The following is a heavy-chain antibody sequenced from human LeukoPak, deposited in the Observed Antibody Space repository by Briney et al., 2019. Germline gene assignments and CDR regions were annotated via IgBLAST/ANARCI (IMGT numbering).Heavy chain of an antibody. Sequence: WVTESLLCSVWVRFNSRYYWRWLRRPPGKGLEWIGYIYYSGRTNYSPSLKSRVTISVDTSKNQFSLKLSSVTAADTAVYYCARDDYGPGVGYWGQGTLVTVSS. D-gene: IGHD3-10*02. J-gene: IGHJ4*02. CDR3: ARDDYGPGVGY. CDR2: IYYSGRT. CDR1: VRFNSRYY. V-gene: IGHV4-59*01.